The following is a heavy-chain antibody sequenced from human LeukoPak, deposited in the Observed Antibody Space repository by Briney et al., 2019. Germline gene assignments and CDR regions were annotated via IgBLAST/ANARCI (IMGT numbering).Heavy chain of an antibody. V-gene: IGHV3-21*01. Sequence: GGSLRLSCAASGFTFSSYTMNWVRQAPGKGLEWVSSINSSNTYIYCADSVKGRFTISRDNAKNSLFLQMNSLRADDTAVYYCAKGCSSSSCYKGWFDPWGQGTLVTVSS. CDR2: INSSNTYI. CDR1: GFTFSSYT. J-gene: IGHJ5*02. D-gene: IGHD2-2*02. CDR3: AKGCSSSSCYKGWFDP.